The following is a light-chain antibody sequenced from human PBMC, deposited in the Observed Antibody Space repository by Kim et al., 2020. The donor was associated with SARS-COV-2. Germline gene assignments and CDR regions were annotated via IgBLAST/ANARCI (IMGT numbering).Light chain of an antibody. CDR2: DAS. J-gene: IGKJ3*01. CDR3: QQRSNWPLS. Sequence: LAPGERATLSCRASQSVITYLAWYQQKPGQAPRLLIYDASNRATGIPARFSGSGSGTDFTLTISSLEPEDFAVYYCQQRSNWPLSFGPGTKVDIK. CDR1: QSVITY. V-gene: IGKV3-11*01.